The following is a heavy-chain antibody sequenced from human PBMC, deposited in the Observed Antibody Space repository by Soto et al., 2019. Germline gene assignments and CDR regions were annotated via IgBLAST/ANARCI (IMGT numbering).Heavy chain of an antibody. Sequence: GGSLRLSCAASGFTFSSYSMNWVRQAPGKGLEWVSSISSSSSYIYYADSVKGRFTISRDNAKNSLYLQMNSLRAEDKSVYSCERVSYGSWSYYDYWGQGTLVTVSS. V-gene: IGHV3-21*01. CDR2: ISSSSSYI. CDR1: GFTFSSYS. D-gene: IGHD3-10*01. J-gene: IGHJ4*02. CDR3: ERVSYGSWSYYDY.